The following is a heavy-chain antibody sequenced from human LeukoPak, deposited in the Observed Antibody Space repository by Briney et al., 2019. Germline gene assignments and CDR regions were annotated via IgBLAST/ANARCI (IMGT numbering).Heavy chain of an antibody. J-gene: IGHJ4*02. V-gene: IGHV3-23*01. D-gene: IGHD3-10*01. CDR3: TKAAGSLAY. CDR1: GFTFSSSG. CDR2: ISGSGGVT. Sequence: SGGSLRLSCAASGFTFSSSGSVSVRQAPGKGLEWVSGISGSGGVTYYGDSVKGRFTISRDNSKNTVYLQMNSLRGDDTAVYHFTKAAGSLAYWGQGTLVTVSS.